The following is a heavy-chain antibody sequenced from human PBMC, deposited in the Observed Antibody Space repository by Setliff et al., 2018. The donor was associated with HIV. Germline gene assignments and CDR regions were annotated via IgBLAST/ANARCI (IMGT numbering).Heavy chain of an antibody. CDR1: DGSISSQY. CDR3: ARAPATMIVVVNHVPLAAFGL. D-gene: IGHD3-22*01. CDR2: IYHTGNT. Sequence: SETLSLTCTVSDGSISSQYWSWIRQPPGKGLEWVGSIYHTGNTNYNPSLKSRVTISVDTSKNELSLKMSSVTAADTAVYYCARAPATMIVVVNHVPLAAFGLWGQGTMVTV. V-gene: IGHV4-59*11. J-gene: IGHJ3*01.